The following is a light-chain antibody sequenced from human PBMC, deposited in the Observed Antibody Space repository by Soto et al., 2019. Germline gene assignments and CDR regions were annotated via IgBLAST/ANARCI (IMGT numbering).Light chain of an antibody. CDR1: QSISSW. J-gene: IGKJ1*01. CDR2: KAS. V-gene: IGKV1-5*03. CDR3: QQYNSYWT. Sequence: DIKMTQSPSTLSASVGDRVTITCRASQSISSWLAWYQQKPGKAPKLLIYKASSLESGVPSRFSGSGSGTAFTRTISCLQPDDFATYYCQQYNSYWTFGQGTKVEIK.